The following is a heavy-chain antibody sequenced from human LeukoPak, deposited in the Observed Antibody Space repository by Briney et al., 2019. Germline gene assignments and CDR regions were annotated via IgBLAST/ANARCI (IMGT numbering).Heavy chain of an antibody. CDR3: ARDPRITIFGVVDDAFDI. CDR1: GGSISSGSYY. V-gene: IGHV4-61*02. J-gene: IGHJ3*02. CDR2: IYTSGST. D-gene: IGHD3-3*01. Sequence: SQTLSLTCTVSGGSISSGSYYWSWIRQPAGKGLEWIGRIYTSGSTNYNPSLKSRFTISVDTSKNQFSLKLSSVTAADTAVYYCARDPRITIFGVVDDAFDIWGQGTMVTVSS.